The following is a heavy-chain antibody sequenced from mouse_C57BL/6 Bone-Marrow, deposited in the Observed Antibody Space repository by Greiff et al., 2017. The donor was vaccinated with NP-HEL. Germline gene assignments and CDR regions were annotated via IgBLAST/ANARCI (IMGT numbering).Heavy chain of an antibody. CDR3: ARSWDPYYYAMDD. V-gene: IGHV1-59*01. Sequence: QVQLQQPGAELVRPGTSVKLSCKASGYTFTSYWMPWVKQRPGQGLEWIGMIDPSDSYTNYNQKFKGKATLTVDTSSSTAYMQLSSLTSEDSAVYYCARSWDPYYYAMDDWGQGTSVTVSS. J-gene: IGHJ4*01. CDR2: IDPSDSYT. D-gene: IGHD4-1*01. CDR1: GYTFTSYW.